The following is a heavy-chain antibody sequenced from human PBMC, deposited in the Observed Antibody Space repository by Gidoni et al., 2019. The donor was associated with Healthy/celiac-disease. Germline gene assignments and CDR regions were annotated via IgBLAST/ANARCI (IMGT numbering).Heavy chain of an antibody. V-gene: IGHV3-30*18. D-gene: IGHD3-22*01. CDR1: GFTFSSYG. CDR3: AKYYYDSSGLGTDAFDI. J-gene: IGHJ3*02. CDR2: ISYDGSNK. Sequence: QVQLVESGGGVVQPGRSLRLSCAASGFTFSSYGMQWVRQAPGKWLAWVAVISYDGSNKYYADSVKGRFTISRDNSKNTLYLQMNSLRAEDTAVYYCAKYYYDSSGLGTDAFDIWGQGTMVTVSS.